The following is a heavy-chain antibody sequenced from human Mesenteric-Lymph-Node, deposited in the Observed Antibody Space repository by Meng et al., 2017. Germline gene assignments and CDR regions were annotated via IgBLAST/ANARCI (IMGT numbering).Heavy chain of an antibody. J-gene: IGHJ3*02. Sequence: GESLKISCAASGFTFSLYAINLVRQAPGKGLEWVSTISGSGDLIYYADSVKGRFTISRDNSRNSVHLQMNSLRVEDTAVYYCAKGTYYGSPKMVAFDIWGQGTMVTVSS. CDR1: GFTFSLYA. D-gene: IGHD3-10*01. V-gene: IGHV3-23*01. CDR2: ISGSGDLI. CDR3: AKGTYYGSPKMVAFDI.